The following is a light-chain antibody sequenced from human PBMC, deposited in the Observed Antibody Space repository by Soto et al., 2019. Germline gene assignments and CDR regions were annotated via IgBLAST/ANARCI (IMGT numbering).Light chain of an antibody. V-gene: IGKV1-5*03. CDR3: QQYNSYSLFT. CDR1: QSIRPW. J-gene: IGKJ3*01. Sequence: DIQMTQSPSTLSASVGDPVIFTCRARQSIRPWLAWYQQKPGKVPNLVIYKASSLESGVPSRFSGSGSGTAFTLTISSLQPDDFATYYCQQYNSYSLFTFCPGTKVDIK. CDR2: KAS.